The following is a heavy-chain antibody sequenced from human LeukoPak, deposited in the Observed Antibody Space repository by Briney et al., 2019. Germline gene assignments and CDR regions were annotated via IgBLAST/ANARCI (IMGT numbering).Heavy chain of an antibody. D-gene: IGHD1-26*01. J-gene: IGHJ4*02. Sequence: SETLSLTCAVYGGSFSGYYWSWIRQPAGKGLEWIGRIYTSGSTNYNPSLKSRVTISVDTSKNQFSLKLSSVTAADTAVYYCAREAVGAFRGGDYFDYWGQGTLVTVSS. CDR1: GGSFSGYY. CDR3: AREAVGAFRGGDYFDY. V-gene: IGHV4-4*07. CDR2: IYTSGST.